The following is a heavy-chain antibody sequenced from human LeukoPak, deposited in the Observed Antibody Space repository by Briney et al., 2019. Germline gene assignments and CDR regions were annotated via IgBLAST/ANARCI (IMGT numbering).Heavy chain of an antibody. Sequence: ASVKVSCQASGYSFTRYYMHWVRQAPGQGLEWMGIINPSGGSTSYAQKFQGRVTITRDTSTSTVYMELSSQRSEDTAVYYCARKRFYFDYWGQGTLVTVSS. CDR3: ARKRFYFDY. CDR1: GYSFTRYY. V-gene: IGHV1-46*01. J-gene: IGHJ4*02. CDR2: INPSGGST.